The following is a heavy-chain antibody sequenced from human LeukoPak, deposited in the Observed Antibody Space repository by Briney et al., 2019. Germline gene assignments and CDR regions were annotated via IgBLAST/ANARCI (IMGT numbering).Heavy chain of an antibody. Sequence: SETLSLTCTVSGDSISSGPYYWGWIRQPPGKGREWIGTIYYSGSTSSNPSLKSRVSISVDTSKNQFSLKLSSVTAADTAVYYCARTDILTGYYRPGNWFDPWGQGTLVTVSS. J-gene: IGHJ5*02. CDR1: GDSISSGPYY. V-gene: IGHV4-39*01. CDR3: ARTDILTGYYRPGNWFDP. D-gene: IGHD3-9*01. CDR2: IYYSGST.